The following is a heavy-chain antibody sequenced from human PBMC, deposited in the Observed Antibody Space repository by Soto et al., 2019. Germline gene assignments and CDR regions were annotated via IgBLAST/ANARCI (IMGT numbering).Heavy chain of an antibody. D-gene: IGHD3-9*01. V-gene: IGHV5-10-1*01. Sequence: RGESLKISCKGSGYSFTSYWISWVRQMPGKGLEWMGRIDPSDSYTNYSPSFQGHVTISADKSISTAYLQWSSLKASDTAMYYCERHGDILTGVPFDYWGPGTLVTVSS. CDR2: IDPSDSYT. J-gene: IGHJ4*02. CDR1: GYSFTSYW. CDR3: ERHGDILTGVPFDY.